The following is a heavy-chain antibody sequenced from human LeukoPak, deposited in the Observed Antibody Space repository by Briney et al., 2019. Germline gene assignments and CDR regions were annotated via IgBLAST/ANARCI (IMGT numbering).Heavy chain of an antibody. D-gene: IGHD2-15*01. CDR1: GFTFSNYW. J-gene: IGHJ4*02. V-gene: IGHV3-74*01. CDR2: INTDGSDT. CDR3: TTFPTHGGSLWYFDY. Sequence: QPVGSLRLSCAASGFTFSNYWMHWVRQAPGKRLVWVSRINTDGSDTTYADSVKGRFTISRDNAKNTLYLQMKSLSAEDTAVYYCTTFPTHGGSLWYFDYWGQGTLVTVSS.